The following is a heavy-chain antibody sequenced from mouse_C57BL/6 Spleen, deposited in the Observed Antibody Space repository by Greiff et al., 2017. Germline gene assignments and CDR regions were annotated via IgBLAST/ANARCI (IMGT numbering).Heavy chain of an antibody. CDR1: GFTFSDYG. D-gene: IGHD2-1*01. Sequence: EVKLVASGGGLVKPGGSLKLSCAASGFTFSDYGMHWVRQAPEKGLEWVAYISSGSSTIYYADTVKGRFTISRDNAKNTLFLQMTSLRSEDTAMYYCARYGNYWYFDVWGTGTTVTVSS. CDR2: ISSGSSTI. CDR3: ARYGNYWYFDV. J-gene: IGHJ1*03. V-gene: IGHV5-17*01.